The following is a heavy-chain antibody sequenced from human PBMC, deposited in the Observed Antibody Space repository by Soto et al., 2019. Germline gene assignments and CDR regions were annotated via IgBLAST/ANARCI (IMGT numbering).Heavy chain of an antibody. J-gene: IGHJ4*02. CDR1: GGSFTDYY. CDR2: ISHGGTT. CDR3: ARARNYFDY. V-gene: IGHV4-34*01. Sequence: SETLSLTCSVSGGSFTDYYWTWIRQPPGKPLEWIGEISHGGTTKDNPFLHSRVTMSVDTSRNQFSLDLTSVTAADTAVYYCARARNYFDYWGQGTLVTVSS.